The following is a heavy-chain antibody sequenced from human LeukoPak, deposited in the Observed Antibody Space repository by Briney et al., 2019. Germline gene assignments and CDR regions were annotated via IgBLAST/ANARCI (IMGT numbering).Heavy chain of an antibody. J-gene: IGHJ4*02. V-gene: IGHV4-59*01. CDR2: IYYSGST. CDR1: GGSISSYY. D-gene: IGHD3-10*01. CDR3: ARTYGSGSYDDY. Sequence: PSETLSLTCTVSGGSISSYYWSWIRQPPGKGLEWIGYIYYSGSTNYNPSLKSRVTISVDTPKNQFSLKLSSVTAADTAVYYCARTYGSGSYDDYWGQGTLVTVSS.